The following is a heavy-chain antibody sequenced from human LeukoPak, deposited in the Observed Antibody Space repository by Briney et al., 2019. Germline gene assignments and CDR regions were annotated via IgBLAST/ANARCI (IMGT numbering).Heavy chain of an antibody. D-gene: IGHD2-15*01. CDR3: ARSERTHGGRLGYCSGGSCYSGFDY. CDR1: GYTFTIYY. J-gene: IGHJ4*02. CDR2: INPSGGST. Sequence: ASVKVSCKASGYTFTIYYMHWVRQAPGQGLEWMGIINPSGGSTSYAQKFQGRVTMTRDTSTSTVYMELSSLRSEDTAVYYCARSERTHGGRLGYCSGGSCYSGFDYWGQGTLVTVSS. V-gene: IGHV1-46*01.